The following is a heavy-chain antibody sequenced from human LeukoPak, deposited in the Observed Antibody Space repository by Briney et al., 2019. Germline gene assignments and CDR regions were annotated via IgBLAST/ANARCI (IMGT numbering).Heavy chain of an antibody. V-gene: IGHV3-30*18. D-gene: IGHD5-18*01. J-gene: IGHJ4*02. Sequence: GGSLRLSCAASGFTFSSYGMHWVRQAPGKGLEWVAVISYDGSNKYYADSVKGRFTISRDNSKNTLYLQMNSLRAEDTAVYYCAKDFLGGSSTYYFDYWGQGTLVTVSS. CDR1: GFTFSSYG. CDR3: AKDFLGGSSTYYFDY. CDR2: ISYDGSNK.